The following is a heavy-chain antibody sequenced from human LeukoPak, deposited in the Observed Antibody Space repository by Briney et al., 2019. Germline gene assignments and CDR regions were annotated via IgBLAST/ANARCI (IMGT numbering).Heavy chain of an antibody. CDR3: AREAMIVVVPEPNWFDP. V-gene: IGHV1-46*01. CDR2: INPSGGST. D-gene: IGHD3-22*01. J-gene: IGHJ5*02. Sequence: ASVKVSCKASGYTFTSYYMHWVRQAPGQGLEWMGIINPSGGSTSYAQKFQGRVTMTRDTSTSTVYMELSSLRSEDTAVYYCAREAMIVVVPEPNWFDPWGQGTLVTVSS. CDR1: GYTFTSYY.